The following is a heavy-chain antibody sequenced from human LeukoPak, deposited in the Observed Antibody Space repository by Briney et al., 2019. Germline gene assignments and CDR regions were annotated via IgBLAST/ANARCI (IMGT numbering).Heavy chain of an antibody. D-gene: IGHD3-22*01. Sequence: PGGSLRLSCAASGFTFSSYAMSWVRQAPGKGLEWVSAISGSGDSTYYADSVKGRFTISRDNSKNTLYLQMNSLRAEDTAVYYCAKTYYYDSSGYYAYYFDYWGQGTLVTVSS. CDR2: ISGSGDST. CDR3: AKTYYYDSSGYYAYYFDY. V-gene: IGHV3-23*01. J-gene: IGHJ4*02. CDR1: GFTFSSYA.